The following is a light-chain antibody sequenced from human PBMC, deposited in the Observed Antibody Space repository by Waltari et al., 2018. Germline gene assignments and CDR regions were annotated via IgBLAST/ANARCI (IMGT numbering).Light chain of an antibody. V-gene: IGKV3-11*01. J-gene: IGKJ4*01. CDR2: DAS. Sequence: EIVLTQSPATLSLSPGDTATVTCRASQSVYTYLAWYQHKPGQVHRLLIYDASKRATGVPARFSGSGSGADFTLIISSLEPEDFAVYYCHQRSNWPLTFGGGTKVDIK. CDR1: QSVYTY. CDR3: HQRSNWPLT.